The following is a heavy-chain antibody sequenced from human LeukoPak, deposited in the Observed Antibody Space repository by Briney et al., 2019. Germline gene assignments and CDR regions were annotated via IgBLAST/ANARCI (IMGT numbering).Heavy chain of an antibody. CDR3: ARGRGRAVGQYYYYGMDV. D-gene: IGHD6-19*01. CDR2: INHSGST. Sequence: SETLSLTCAVYGGSFSGYYRSWIRQPPGKGLEWIGEINHSGSTNYNPSLKSRVTISVDTSKNQFSLKLSSVTAADTAVYYCARGRGRAVGQYYYYGMDVWGQGTTVTVSS. V-gene: IGHV4-34*01. CDR1: GGSFSGYY. J-gene: IGHJ6*02.